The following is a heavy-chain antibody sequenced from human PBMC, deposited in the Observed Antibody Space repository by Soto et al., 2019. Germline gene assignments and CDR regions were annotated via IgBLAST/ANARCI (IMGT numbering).Heavy chain of an antibody. CDR3: ARDSPPVDY. CDR1: GYTFTSYG. CDR2: ISAYNGNT. J-gene: IGHJ4*02. Sequence: QVQLVQSGAEVKKPGASVKVSCKASGYTFTSYGVSWVRQAPGQGLEWMGWISAYNGNTKYAQKLQGRVTMTTDTSTNTAYMDLRSLKSDDTAVYYCARDSPPVDYWGQGTLVTVSS. V-gene: IGHV1-18*01.